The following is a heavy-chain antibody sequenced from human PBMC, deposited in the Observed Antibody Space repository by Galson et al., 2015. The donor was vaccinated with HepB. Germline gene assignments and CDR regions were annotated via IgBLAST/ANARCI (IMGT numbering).Heavy chain of an antibody. CDR2: IKLDGSEV. D-gene: IGHD6-13*01. V-gene: IGHV3-7*03. CDR3: ARGVWGFFDY. J-gene: IGHJ4*02. Sequence: SLRLSCAASGFTFSDYYMSWIRQAPGKGPEWVANIKLDGSEVNYVDSVKGRFTISRDNAKNLLLLQMNGLRAEDTAVYYCARGVWGFFDYWGQGTLVSVSS. CDR1: GFTFSDYY.